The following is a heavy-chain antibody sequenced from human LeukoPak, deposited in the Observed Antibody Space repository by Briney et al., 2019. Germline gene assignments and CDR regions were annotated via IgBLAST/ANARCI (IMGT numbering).Heavy chain of an antibody. CDR1: GFTFNDHY. J-gene: IGHJ4*02. V-gene: IGHV3-72*01. D-gene: IGHD5-12*01. CDR2: TRNKANRYTT. CDR3: ARGGVVATTIFDY. Sequence: GGSLRLSCVASGFTFNDHYMDWVRQAPGKGLEWVGRTRNKANRYTTEYAASVKGRSTISRDDSKNSVSLQMNSLKTEDTAVYYCARGGVVATTIFDYWGQGILVIVSS.